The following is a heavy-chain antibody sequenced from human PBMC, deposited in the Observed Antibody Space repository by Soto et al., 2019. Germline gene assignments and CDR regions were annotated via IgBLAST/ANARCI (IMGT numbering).Heavy chain of an antibody. V-gene: IGHV1-69*01. Sequence: QVQLVQSGAEVKKPGSSVKVSCKASGGTFSTHAIIWVRQAPGHGLEWMGGIIPISGTIYYTQKFQGRVTITADEPTSTAFLELSSLKSDDTAVFFCARGYCSGGNCYSGMDVWGQGTMVTVSS. J-gene: IGHJ6*02. CDR3: ARGYCSGGNCYSGMDV. D-gene: IGHD2-15*01. CDR1: GGTFSTHA. CDR2: IIPISGTI.